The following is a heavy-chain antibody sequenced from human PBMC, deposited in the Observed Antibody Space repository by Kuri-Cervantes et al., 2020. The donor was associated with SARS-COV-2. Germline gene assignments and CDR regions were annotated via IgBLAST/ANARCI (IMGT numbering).Heavy chain of an antibody. D-gene: IGHD3-22*01. Sequence: ASVKVSCKASGYTFTSYYMHWVRQAPGQGLEWMGIINPSGGSTSYAQKFQGRVTITADESTSTAYMELSSLRSDDTAVYYCALGYWGSGYPRYYYYMDVWGKGTTVTVSS. CDR3: ALGYWGSGYPRYYYYMDV. J-gene: IGHJ6*03. CDR2: INPSGGST. V-gene: IGHV1-46*01. CDR1: GYTFTSYY.